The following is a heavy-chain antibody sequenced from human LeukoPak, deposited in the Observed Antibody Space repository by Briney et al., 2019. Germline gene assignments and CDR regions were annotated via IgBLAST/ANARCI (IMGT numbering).Heavy chain of an antibody. J-gene: IGHJ5*02. CDR2: VSGSGRST. CDR3: AKGITSTCSGGSCPLS. D-gene: IGHD2-15*01. V-gene: IGHV3-23*01. Sequence: SGGSLRLSCAASGFTFNNYAMSWVRQAPGKGVEWVSAVSGSGRSTYYADSVEGRFTISRDNSKNILNLQMNSLRAEDTAVYYCAKGITSTCSGGSCPLSWGQGTLVTVSS. CDR1: GFTFNNYA.